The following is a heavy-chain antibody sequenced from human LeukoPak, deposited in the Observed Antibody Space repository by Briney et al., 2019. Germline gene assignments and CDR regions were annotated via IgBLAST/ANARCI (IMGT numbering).Heavy chain of an antibody. CDR3: ARVRGIVGD. V-gene: IGHV4-38-2*02. CDR1: GYSISSGYY. CDR2: IYHSGST. Sequence: PSETLSLTCTISGYSISSGYYWGWIRQPPGKGLEWIGSIYHSGSTYYNPSLKSRVTISVDTSKNQFSLKLSPVTAADTAVYYCARVRGIVGDWGQGTLVTVS. D-gene: IGHD3-22*01. J-gene: IGHJ4*02.